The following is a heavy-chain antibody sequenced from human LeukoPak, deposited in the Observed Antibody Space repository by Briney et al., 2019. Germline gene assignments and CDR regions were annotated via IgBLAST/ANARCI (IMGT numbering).Heavy chain of an antibody. Sequence: SETLSLTCTVSGASIITHYWSWIRQPPEKGPEWIGDFYFSGSTNYNPSLKSRATISGDTSKNQFSLNLRSVTAADTAVYYCARAGGTATAHLDLDHWGRGTLVTVSS. V-gene: IGHV4-59*11. CDR3: ARAGGTATAHLDLDH. J-gene: IGHJ4*02. D-gene: IGHD6-13*01. CDR1: GASIITHY. CDR2: FYFSGST.